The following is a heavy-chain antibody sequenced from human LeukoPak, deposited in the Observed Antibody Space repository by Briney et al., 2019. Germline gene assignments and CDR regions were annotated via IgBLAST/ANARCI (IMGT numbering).Heavy chain of an antibody. J-gene: IGHJ4*02. Sequence: GGSLRLSCTASGFTFGDYAMSWVRQAPGKGLEWVGFIRSKAYGGTTEYAASVKGRFTISRDDSKSIAYLQMNSLKTEDTAVYYCTRGGHVLRYFDQYYFDYWGQGTLVTVSS. CDR3: TRGGHVLRYFDQYYFDY. D-gene: IGHD3-9*01. V-gene: IGHV3-49*04. CDR1: GFTFGDYA. CDR2: IRSKAYGGTT.